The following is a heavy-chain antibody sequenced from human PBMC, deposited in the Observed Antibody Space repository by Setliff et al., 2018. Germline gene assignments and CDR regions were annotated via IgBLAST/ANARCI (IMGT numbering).Heavy chain of an antibody. J-gene: IGHJ3*02. Sequence: LSLTCAVSGGSISSSNWWSWVRQPPGKGLEWIGEIYHSGSTNYNPSLKSRVTISVDTSKNQFSLKLSSVTAADTAVYYCARVPLMIAIRHAFDIWGQGTMVTVSS. CDR1: GGSISSSNW. CDR3: ARVPLMIAIRHAFDI. D-gene: IGHD2-21*01. CDR2: IYHSGST. V-gene: IGHV4-4*02.